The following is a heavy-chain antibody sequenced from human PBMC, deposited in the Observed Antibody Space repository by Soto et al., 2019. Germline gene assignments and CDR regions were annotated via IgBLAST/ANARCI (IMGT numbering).Heavy chain of an antibody. CDR1: GFTVSSYA. CDR2: ISGSGGST. J-gene: IGHJ5*02. V-gene: IGHV3-23*01. D-gene: IGHD4-17*01. CDR3: AKAHLPTVNWFDP. Sequence: GGSLRLSCAASGFTVSSYAMSWVRQAPGKGLEWVSAISGSGGSTYYADSVQGRFTISRDNSKNTLYLQMNSLRAEDTAVYYCAKAHLPTVNWFDPWGQGTLVTVSS.